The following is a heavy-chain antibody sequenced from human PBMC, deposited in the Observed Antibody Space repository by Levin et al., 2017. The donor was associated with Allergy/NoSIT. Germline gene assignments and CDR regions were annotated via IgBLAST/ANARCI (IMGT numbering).Heavy chain of an antibody. Sequence: GGSLRLSCAASGFTFSSYAMSWVRQAPGKGLEWVFAIYASADSIYYSDSVKGRFTISRDSSKNTLYLHMNSLRVEDTAVYYCARSSRGYGTFDYWGQGTLVTVSS. J-gene: IGHJ4*02. CDR2: IYASADSI. CDR3: ARSSRGYGTFDY. CDR1: GFTFSSYA. V-gene: IGHV3-23*01. D-gene: IGHD5-12*01.